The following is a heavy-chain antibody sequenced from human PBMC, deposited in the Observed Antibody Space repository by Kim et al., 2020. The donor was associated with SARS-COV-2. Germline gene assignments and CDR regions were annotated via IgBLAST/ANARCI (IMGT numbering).Heavy chain of an antibody. D-gene: IGHD3-16*01. CDR2: ISGSGGST. J-gene: IGHJ6*02. Sequence: GGSLRLSCAASGFTFSSYAMSWVRQAPGKGLEWVSAISGSGGSTYYADSVKGRFTISRDNSKNTLYLQMNSLRAEDTAVYYCAKDRSGGSNYYYGMDVWGQGTTVTVSS. CDR3: AKDRSGGSNYYYGMDV. V-gene: IGHV3-23*01. CDR1: GFTFSSYA.